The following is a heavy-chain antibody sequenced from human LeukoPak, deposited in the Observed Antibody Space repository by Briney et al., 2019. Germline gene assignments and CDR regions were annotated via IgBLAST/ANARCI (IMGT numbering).Heavy chain of an antibody. Sequence: AGGSLRLSCAVSGFTFSSYSMNWVRQAPGKGLEWVSSISSSSSYIYYADSVKGRFTISRDNAKNSLYLQMNSLRAEDTAVYYCARDPPGGDFWSGQKYFQHWGQGTLVTVSS. V-gene: IGHV3-21*01. CDR1: GFTFSSYS. J-gene: IGHJ1*01. D-gene: IGHD3-3*01. CDR3: ARDPPGGDFWSGQKYFQH. CDR2: ISSSSSYI.